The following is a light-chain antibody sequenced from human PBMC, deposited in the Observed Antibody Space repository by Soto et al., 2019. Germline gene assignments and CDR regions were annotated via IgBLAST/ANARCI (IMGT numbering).Light chain of an antibody. J-gene: IGLJ3*02. CDR2: EVT. CDR1: SSDVGGYNY. CDR3: SSHAGIKNVV. Sequence: QSVLTQPPSASGSPGQSVTISCTGTSSDVGGYNYVSWYQQHPGKAPKLMIYEVTKRPSGVPDRFSGSKSGNTASLTVSGLQAEDEADCYCSSHAGIKNVVFGGGTKLTVL. V-gene: IGLV2-8*01.